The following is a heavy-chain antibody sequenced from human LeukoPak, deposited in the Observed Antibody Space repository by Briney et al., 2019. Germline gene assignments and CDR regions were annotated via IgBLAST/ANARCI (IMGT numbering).Heavy chain of an antibody. CDR1: GDSVSSGSYY. CDR2: IYYSGST. J-gene: IGHJ2*01. CDR3: ARDFRVPAAAYWYFDL. D-gene: IGHD2-2*01. V-gene: IGHV4-61*01. Sequence: SETLSLTCTVSGDSVSSGSYYWSWIRQPPGKGLEWIGYIYYSGSTNYNPSLKSRVTISVDTSKNQFSLKLSSVTAADTAVYYCARDFRVPAAAYWYFDLWGRGTLVTVSS.